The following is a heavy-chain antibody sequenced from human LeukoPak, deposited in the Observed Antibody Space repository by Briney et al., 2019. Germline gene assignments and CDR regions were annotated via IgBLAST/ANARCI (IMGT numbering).Heavy chain of an antibody. CDR3: GRDPNGDYVGAFEF. CDR2: IRGRGDGT. J-gene: IGHJ3*01. CDR1: GFTFYTYA. Sequence: PGGSLRLSCTASGFTFYTYAMTWVRQTTGKGLQWVSSIRGRGDGTSYVDSVKGRFTMSRDNSKNTLYLQMNSLRVEDTAIYYCGRDPNGDYVGAFEFWGQGALVTVSS. V-gene: IGHV3-23*01. D-gene: IGHD4-17*01.